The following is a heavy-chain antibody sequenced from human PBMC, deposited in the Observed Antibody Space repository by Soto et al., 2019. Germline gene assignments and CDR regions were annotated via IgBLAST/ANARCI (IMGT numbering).Heavy chain of an antibody. D-gene: IGHD3-16*02. J-gene: IGHJ4*02. Sequence: QVHLVESGGGVVQPGRSLRLSCAASGFTFNNYAFHWVRQAPGKGLEWVALISYDGSKQYYGDSVQGRFTMSRDNSKNALFLQMNRRRPEDTAVYYWAKTIGIRLGELSPDFWGQGTLVTVSS. CDR3: AKTIGIRLGELSPDF. CDR1: GFTFNNYA. CDR2: ISYDGSKQ. V-gene: IGHV3-30*18.